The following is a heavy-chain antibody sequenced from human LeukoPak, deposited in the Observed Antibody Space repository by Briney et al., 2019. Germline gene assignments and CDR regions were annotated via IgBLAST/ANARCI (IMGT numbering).Heavy chain of an antibody. J-gene: IGHJ4*02. Sequence: ASVKVSCKASGYSFTGYFIHWVRQAPGQGLEWMGCIDPNSGDIKYALKFQGRVSMPRDTSTRTAYMELSRLRSDDTAVYFCARSGSTGYSLDYWGQGTLVTVSS. CDR1: GYSFTGYF. V-gene: IGHV1-2*02. CDR2: IDPNSGDI. D-gene: IGHD3-22*01. CDR3: ARSGSTGYSLDY.